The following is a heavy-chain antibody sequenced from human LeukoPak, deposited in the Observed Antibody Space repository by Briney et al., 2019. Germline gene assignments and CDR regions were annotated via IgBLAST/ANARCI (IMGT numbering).Heavy chain of an antibody. CDR1: GGSFSGYY. D-gene: IGHD3-10*01. V-gene: IGHV4-34*01. CDR2: INHSGST. J-gene: IGHJ5*02. Sequence: TSSETLSLTCAVYGGSFSGYYWSWIRQPPGKGLEWIGEINHSGSTNYNPSLKSRVTISVDTSKNQFSLKLSSVTAADTAVYYCARRVITMVRGVIITYNWFDPWGQGTLVTVSS. CDR3: ARRVITMVRGVIITYNWFDP.